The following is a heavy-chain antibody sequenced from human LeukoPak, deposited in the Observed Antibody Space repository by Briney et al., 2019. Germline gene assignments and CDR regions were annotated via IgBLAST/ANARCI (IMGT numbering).Heavy chain of an antibody. D-gene: IGHD6-6*01. V-gene: IGHV4-39*07. CDR2: IYHSGST. Sequence: TSETLSLTCTVSGGSISSSRYYWDWIRQPPGKGLEWIGEIYHSGSTNYNPSLKSRVTISVDKSKNQFSLKLSSVTAADTAVYYCARQQQLESSGYYYGMDVWGQGTTVTVSS. CDR1: GGSISSSRYY. CDR3: ARQQQLESSGYYYGMDV. J-gene: IGHJ6*02.